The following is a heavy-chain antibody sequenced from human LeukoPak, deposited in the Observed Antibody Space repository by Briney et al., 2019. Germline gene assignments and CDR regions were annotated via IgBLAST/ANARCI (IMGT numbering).Heavy chain of an antibody. D-gene: IGHD3-3*01. CDR3: ARDGGTTLRFLEWSSYGTDV. V-gene: IGHV1-46*01. CDR1: GYTFTNYY. Sequence: ASVKVSCKASGYTFTNYYIHWVRQAPGQGLEWMGIINPSGGSTTYAQKFQGRVTMTRDTSTTTVYMELSSLRSEDTAVYYCARDGGTTLRFLEWSSYGTDVWGQGTTVTVSS. CDR2: INPSGGST. J-gene: IGHJ6*02.